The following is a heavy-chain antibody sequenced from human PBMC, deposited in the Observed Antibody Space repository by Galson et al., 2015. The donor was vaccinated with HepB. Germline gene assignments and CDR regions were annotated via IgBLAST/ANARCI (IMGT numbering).Heavy chain of an antibody. CDR2: ISYDGNNR. D-gene: IGHD2-15*01. CDR1: GLTFSRYG. Sequence: LRLSCATSGLTFSRYGMHWVRQAPGKGLEWVAVISYDGNNRNYADSVKGRVTISRDNSNNTLFLQMNSLRTEDTAIYYCAKERDVIAADPSLDSWGQGAPVTVSS. J-gene: IGHJ4*02. V-gene: IGHV3-30*18. CDR3: AKERDVIAADPSLDS.